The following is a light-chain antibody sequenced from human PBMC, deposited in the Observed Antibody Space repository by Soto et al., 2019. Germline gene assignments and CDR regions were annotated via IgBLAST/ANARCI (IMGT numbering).Light chain of an antibody. V-gene: IGKV1-39*01. Sequence: DIQMTQSPSSLSASVGDRVTITCRASQTIIRYLNWYQQKPGIAPNLLIYAASSLQSGVPSRFSGSGSGTEFTRTISSLQPEDFATYYCQQSYSTLFTFGPGTKVEIK. CDR1: QTIIRY. CDR3: QQSYSTLFT. CDR2: AAS. J-gene: IGKJ3*01.